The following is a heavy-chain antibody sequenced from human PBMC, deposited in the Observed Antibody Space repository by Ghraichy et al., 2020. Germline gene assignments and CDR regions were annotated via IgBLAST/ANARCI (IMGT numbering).Heavy chain of an antibody. J-gene: IGHJ4*02. Sequence: GGSLRLSCAASGFTFSRYEMDWVRQAPGKGLEWVSHISGSEQTIHYADSVKGRFTISRDNAKNSLYLQMSSLRAEDTALYYCARRTDSSGFHYYFDNWGQGTLVTVSA. CDR3: ARRTDSSGFHYYFDN. V-gene: IGHV3-48*03. CDR1: GFTFSRYE. D-gene: IGHD3-22*01. CDR2: ISGSEQTI.